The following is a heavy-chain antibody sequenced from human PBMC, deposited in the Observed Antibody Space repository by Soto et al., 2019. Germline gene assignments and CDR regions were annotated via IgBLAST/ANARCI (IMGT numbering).Heavy chain of an antibody. J-gene: IGHJ4*02. CDR1: GFTFSGYA. V-gene: IGHV3-30*18. Sequence: QVQLVESGGGVVQPGRSLRLSCTASGFTFSGYAMHWVRQAPGKGLEWVAVISYDGSNKYYADSVKGRFTISRDNPKNTLYLQMNSLRPEDTAVYYCAKFPGIAVTGTAFDYWGQGTLVTVSS. CDR2: ISYDGSNK. CDR3: AKFPGIAVTGTAFDY. D-gene: IGHD6-19*01.